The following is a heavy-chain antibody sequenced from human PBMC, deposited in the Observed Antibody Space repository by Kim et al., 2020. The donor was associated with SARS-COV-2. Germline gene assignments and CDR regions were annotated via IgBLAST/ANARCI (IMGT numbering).Heavy chain of an antibody. CDR2: INPNSGGT. Sequence: ASVKVSCKASGYTFTGYYMHWVRQAPGQGFEWMGWINPNSGGTNYAQKFQGWVTMTRDTSISTAYMELSRLRSDDTAVYYCARASYSSSWYSRWFDPWGQGTLVTVSS. D-gene: IGHD6-13*01. V-gene: IGHV1-2*04. CDR3: ARASYSSSWYSRWFDP. CDR1: GYTFTGYY. J-gene: IGHJ5*02.